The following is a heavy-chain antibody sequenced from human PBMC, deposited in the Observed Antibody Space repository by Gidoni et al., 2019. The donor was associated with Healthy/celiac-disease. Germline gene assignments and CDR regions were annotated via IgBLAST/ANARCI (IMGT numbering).Heavy chain of an antibody. CDR1: GGSISSYY. CDR3: ARDSRGYDFWSGYYYYYYGMDV. J-gene: IGHJ6*02. Sequence: QVQLQESGPGLVKPSETLSLPCTVSGGSISSYYCSWIRQPPGKGLEWFAYIYYSGSTNYNPSLKSRVTISVDTSKNQFSLKLSSVTAADTAVYYCARDSRGYDFWSGYYYYYYGMDVWGQGTTVTVSS. D-gene: IGHD3-3*01. CDR2: IYYSGST. V-gene: IGHV4-59*01.